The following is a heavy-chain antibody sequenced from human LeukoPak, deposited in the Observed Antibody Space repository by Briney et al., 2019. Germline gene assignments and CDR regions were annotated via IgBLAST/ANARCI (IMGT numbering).Heavy chain of an antibody. CDR1: GFSFSTYN. CDR2: ITRSSIYI. D-gene: IGHD3-22*01. V-gene: IGHV3-21*01. CDR3: ARGRYDSSGSYSLFDY. J-gene: IGHJ4*02. Sequence: GGSLRLSCEASGFSFSTYNMNWVRQAPGKGLEWVSCITRSSIYIYYADSVKGRFTISRDNAKNSLYLQMNSLRAEDTAVYYCARGRYDSSGSYSLFDYWGQGTLVTVSS.